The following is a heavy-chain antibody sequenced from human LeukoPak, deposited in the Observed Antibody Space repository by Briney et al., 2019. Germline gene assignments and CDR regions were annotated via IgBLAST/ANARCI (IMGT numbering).Heavy chain of an antibody. CDR1: GGAISSYY. CDR3: AREGGFYRPLDY. CDR2: IYYSGST. V-gene: IGHV4-59*12. D-gene: IGHD3-3*01. Sequence: SETLSLTCTVSGGAISSYYWSWIRQPPGKGLEWIGYIYYSGSTNYNPSLKSRVTISVDTSKNQFSLKLSSVTAADTAVYYCAREGGFYRPLDYSGQGTLVTVSS. J-gene: IGHJ4*02.